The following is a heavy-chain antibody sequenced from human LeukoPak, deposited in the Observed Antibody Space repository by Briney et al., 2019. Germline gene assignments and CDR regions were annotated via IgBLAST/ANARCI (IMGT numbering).Heavy chain of an antibody. Sequence: SSETLSLTCTVSGGSIRSSSYYWGWIRQPPGKGLEWIGSIYYSGSTYYNASLKSRGTISVDTSKNQFSLKLNSVTAADTAVYFCARQVVAVAGTGYFDYWGQGTLVT. J-gene: IGHJ4*02. CDR1: GGSIRSSSYY. CDR2: IYYSGST. CDR3: ARQVVAVAGTGYFDY. D-gene: IGHD6-19*01. V-gene: IGHV4-39*01.